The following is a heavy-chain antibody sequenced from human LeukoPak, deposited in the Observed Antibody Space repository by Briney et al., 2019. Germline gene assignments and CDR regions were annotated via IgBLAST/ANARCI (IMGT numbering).Heavy chain of an antibody. V-gene: IGHV4-34*01. D-gene: IGHD2-2*01. CDR2: INHSGST. CDR1: GGSFSGYY. Sequence: SETLSLTCAAYGGSFSGYYWSWIRQPPGKGLEWIGEINHSGSTNYNPSLKSRVTISVDTSKNQFSLKLSSVTAADTAVYYCARECCSSTSCYAWWFDPWGQGTLVTVSS. J-gene: IGHJ5*02. CDR3: ARECCSSTSCYAWWFDP.